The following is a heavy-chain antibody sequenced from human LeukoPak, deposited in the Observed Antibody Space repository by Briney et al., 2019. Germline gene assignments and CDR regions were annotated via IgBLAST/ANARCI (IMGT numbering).Heavy chain of an antibody. CDR3: ARYLILDY. D-gene: IGHD2-21*01. J-gene: IGHJ4*02. CDR2: ISSRSSTI. CDR1: GYTFSTYS. Sequence: GGSLRLSCAASGYTFSTYSMNWVRQAPGKGLEWVSYISSRSSTIYYADSVKGRFTISRDNAENSLYLQMNSLRDEDTAVYYCARYLILDYWGQGTLVTVSS. V-gene: IGHV3-48*02.